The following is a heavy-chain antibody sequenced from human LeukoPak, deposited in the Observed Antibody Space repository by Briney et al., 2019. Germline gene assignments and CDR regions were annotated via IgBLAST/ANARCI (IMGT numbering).Heavy chain of an antibody. V-gene: IGHV3-23*01. CDR2: ISGSGGST. D-gene: IGHD6-13*01. Sequence: GSLRLSCAASGFTFSTYAMSWVRQAPGKGLEWVSAISGSGGSTYYADSVKGRFTISRDNSKNTLYLQMNSLRAEDTSIYFCAKALEQETVIALDSWGQGTLVTVPS. CDR1: GFTFSTYA. J-gene: IGHJ4*02. CDR3: AKALEQETVIALDS.